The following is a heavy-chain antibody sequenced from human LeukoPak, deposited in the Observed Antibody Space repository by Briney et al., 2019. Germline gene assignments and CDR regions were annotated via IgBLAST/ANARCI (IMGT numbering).Heavy chain of an antibody. J-gene: IGHJ4*02. CDR1: GGSISSYY. CDR2: IYYSGST. CDR3: ARGYCSGGSCWKGEIRYYFDY. Sequence: PSETLSLTCTVSGGSISSYYWSWIRQPPGKGLEWIGYIYYSGSTNYNPSLKSRVTISVDTSKNQFSLKLSSVTAADTAVYYCARGYCSGGSCWKGEIRYYFDYWGQGTLVTVSS. V-gene: IGHV4-59*01. D-gene: IGHD2-15*01.